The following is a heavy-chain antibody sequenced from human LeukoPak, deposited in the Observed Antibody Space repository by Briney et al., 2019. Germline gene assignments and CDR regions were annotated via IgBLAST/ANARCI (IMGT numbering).Heavy chain of an antibody. V-gene: IGHV3-7*03. Sequence: GGSLRLSCAASGFTFSSYWMSWVRQAPGKGLEWVANIKQDGSEKYYVDSVKGRFTISRDNSKSTLSLQMNSLRAEDTAIYYCATYRQVLLPFESWGQGTLVTVSS. CDR2: IKQDGSEK. D-gene: IGHD2-8*02. CDR3: ATYRQVLLPFES. J-gene: IGHJ4*02. CDR1: GFTFSSYW.